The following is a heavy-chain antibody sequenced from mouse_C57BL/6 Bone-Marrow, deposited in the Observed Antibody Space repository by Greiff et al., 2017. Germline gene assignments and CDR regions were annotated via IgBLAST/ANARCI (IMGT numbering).Heavy chain of an antibody. Sequence: QVQLKQPGAELVKPGASVKVSCKASGYTFTSYWMHWVKQRPGHGLEWIGMIHPSDSDTNYNQKFKGKATLTVDKSSSTAYMQLSSLTSEDSAVYYCAMGYYFDYWGQGTTLTVSS. J-gene: IGHJ2*01. CDR1: GYTFTSYW. CDR3: AMGYYFDY. CDR2: IHPSDSDT. V-gene: IGHV1-74*01.